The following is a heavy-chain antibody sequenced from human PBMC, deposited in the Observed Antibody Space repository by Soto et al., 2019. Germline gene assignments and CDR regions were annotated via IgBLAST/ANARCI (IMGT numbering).Heavy chain of an antibody. CDR1: GYTFTGYY. J-gene: IGHJ6*02. CDR3: ARDLGPGNAGTSDYYSGMDV. D-gene: IGHD1-1*01. V-gene: IGHV1-2*04. Sequence: RASVKVSCKASGYTFTGYYMHWVRQAPGQGLEWMGWINPNSGGTNYAQKFQGWVTMTRDTSISTAYMELSRLRSDDTAVYYCARDLGPGNAGTSDYYSGMDVSGHGTTGTSP. CDR2: INPNSGGT.